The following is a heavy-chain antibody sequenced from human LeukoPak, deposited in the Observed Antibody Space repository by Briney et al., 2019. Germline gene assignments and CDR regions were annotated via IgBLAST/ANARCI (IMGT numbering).Heavy chain of an antibody. CDR3: ARVLQHYDILTGYYNAGAFDI. V-gene: IGHV4-59*08. D-gene: IGHD3-9*01. CDR1: GGSISSYY. CDR2: IYYSGST. J-gene: IGHJ3*02. Sequence: PSETLSLTCTVSGGSISSYYWSWIRQPPGKGLEWIGYIYYSGSTYYNPSLKSRVTISVDTSKNQFSLKLSSVTAADTAVYYCARVLQHYDILTGYYNAGAFDIWGQGTMVTVSS.